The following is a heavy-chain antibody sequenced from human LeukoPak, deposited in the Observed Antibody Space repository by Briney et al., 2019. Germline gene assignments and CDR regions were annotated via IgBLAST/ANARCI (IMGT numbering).Heavy chain of an antibody. J-gene: IGHJ6*02. CDR2: ISAYNGNT. Sequence: GASVKVSCKASGYTFTSYGISWVRQAPGQGLEWMGWISAYNGNTNYAQKLQGRVTMTTDTSTSTAYMELRSLRSDDTAVYYCARGVVVPAAMFSYYYYGMDVWGQGTTVTVSS. D-gene: IGHD2-2*01. V-gene: IGHV1-18*01. CDR3: ARGVVVPAAMFSYYYYGMDV. CDR1: GYTFTSYG.